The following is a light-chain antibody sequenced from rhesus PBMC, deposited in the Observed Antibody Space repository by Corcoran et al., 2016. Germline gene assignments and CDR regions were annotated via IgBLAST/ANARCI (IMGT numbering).Light chain of an antibody. CDR3: LQYNSDPFT. Sequence: DIQMTQSPSSLSASVGDRVTITCRASQGISNYLSWYQQKPGKAPKLLISDSSTLQSGVPSRFSGSGSGTEFTLTISSLQPEDVATYYCLQYNSDPFTFGPGTKLDIK. CDR2: DSS. J-gene: IGKJ3*01. CDR1: QGISNY. V-gene: IGKV1-43*02.